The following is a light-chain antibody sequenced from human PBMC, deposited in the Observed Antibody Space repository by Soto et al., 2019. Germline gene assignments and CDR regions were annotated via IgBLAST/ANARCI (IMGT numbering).Light chain of an antibody. CDR1: SGDVGGYNY. CDR2: EVN. Sequence: QSALTQPASVSGSPGQSITISCTGTSGDVGGYNYVSWYQLDPGKAPKLIIYEVNNRPSGVSNRFSGSKSGNTASLTISGLQAEDEAEYYCTSYTSSGPWVFGGGTKLTVL. J-gene: IGLJ3*02. V-gene: IGLV2-14*01. CDR3: TSYTSSGPWV.